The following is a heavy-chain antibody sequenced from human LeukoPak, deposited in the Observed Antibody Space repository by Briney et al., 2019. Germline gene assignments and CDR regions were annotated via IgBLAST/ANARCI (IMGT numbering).Heavy chain of an antibody. J-gene: IGHJ5*02. CDR3: ARGQRIAVAGTAWFDP. V-gene: IGHV3-48*04. D-gene: IGHD6-19*01. CDR1: GFIFSSYS. CDR2: ISSSGYTI. Sequence: GGSLRLFCAASGFIFSSYSINWVRQAPGQGLEWVSYISSSGYTIYYADSVKGRFTISRDNAKNSLYLQMNSLRAEDTAVYYCARGQRIAVAGTAWFDPWGQGTLVTVSS.